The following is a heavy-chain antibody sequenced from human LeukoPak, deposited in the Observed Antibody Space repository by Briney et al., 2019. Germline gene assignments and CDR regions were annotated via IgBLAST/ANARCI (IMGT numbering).Heavy chain of an antibody. CDR1: GFTFSSYW. J-gene: IGHJ6*04. V-gene: IGHV3-7*01. CDR3: ARDLSVVVPAASNV. Sequence: PGGSLRLSCAASGFTFSSYWMSWVRQAPGKGLEWVANIKQDGSEKYYVDSVKGRFTISRDNAKNSLYLQMNSLRAEDTAVYYCARDLSVVVPAASNVWGKGTTVTVSS. CDR2: IKQDGSEK. D-gene: IGHD2-2*01.